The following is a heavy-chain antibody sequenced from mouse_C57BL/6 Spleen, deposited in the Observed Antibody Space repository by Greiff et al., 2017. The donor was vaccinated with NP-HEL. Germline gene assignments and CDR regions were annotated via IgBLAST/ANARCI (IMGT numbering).Heavy chain of an antibody. J-gene: IGHJ4*01. CDR1: GYAFSSSW. D-gene: IGHD1-1*01. Sequence: VQLQESGPELVKPGASVKISCKASGYAFSSSWMNWVKQRPGQGLEWIGRIYPGDGDTNYNGKFKGKATLTADKSSSTAYMQLSSLTSKYSAVYVCSRAPYYYGSSYDYAMDYWGQGTSVTVSS. CDR3: SRAPYYYGSSYDYAMDY. V-gene: IGHV1-82*01. CDR2: IYPGDGDT.